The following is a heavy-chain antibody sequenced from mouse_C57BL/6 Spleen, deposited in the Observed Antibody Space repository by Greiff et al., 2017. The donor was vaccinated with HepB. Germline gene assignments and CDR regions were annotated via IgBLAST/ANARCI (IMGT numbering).Heavy chain of an antibody. CDR3: AREGSRGYFDV. CDR1: GYTFTSYW. Sequence: VQLQQPGTELVKPGASVKLSCKASGYTFTSYWMHWVKQRPGQGLEWIGNINPSNGGTNYNEKFKGKATLTADKSSSTAYMQLSSLTSEDSAVYFCAREGSRGYFDVWGTGTTVTVSS. CDR2: INPSNGGT. V-gene: IGHV1-53*01. J-gene: IGHJ1*03.